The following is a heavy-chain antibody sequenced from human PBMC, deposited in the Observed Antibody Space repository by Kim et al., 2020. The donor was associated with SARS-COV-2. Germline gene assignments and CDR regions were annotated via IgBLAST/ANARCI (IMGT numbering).Heavy chain of an antibody. V-gene: IGHV3-23*01. D-gene: IGHD3-10*02. J-gene: IGHJ4*01. CDR2: INGDGGLT. CDR1: GFTFSSFA. Sequence: GGSLRLSCAASGFTFSSFAMTWVRQLPGKGLEWLSFINGDGGLTFYADSVKGRFTISRDNYKNTLYLQMNSLTADDMAGYFCAKMFHYGSGDMPNFFDYCRQGTRVTV. CDR3: AKMFHYGSGDMPNFFDY.